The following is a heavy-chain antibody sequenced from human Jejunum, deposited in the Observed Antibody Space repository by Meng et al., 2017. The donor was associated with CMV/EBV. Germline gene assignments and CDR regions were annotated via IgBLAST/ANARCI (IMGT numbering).Heavy chain of an antibody. J-gene: IGHJ4*02. CDR3: AAGFNRADY. CDR2: ISTTLPPP. CDR1: GFTFSTYA. D-gene: IGHD1-14*01. V-gene: IGHV3-74*01. Sequence: LSCAASGFTFSTYAMHWVRQAREKELLWVSRISTTLPPPPSPASFQGRFTISRDNAKNTLYLQMSNLRAEDTAVYYCAAGFNRADYWGQGTLVTVSS.